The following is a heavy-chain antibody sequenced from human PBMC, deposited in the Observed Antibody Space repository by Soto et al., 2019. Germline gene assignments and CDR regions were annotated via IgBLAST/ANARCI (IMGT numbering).Heavy chain of an antibody. Sequence: AASVKVSCKASGYTFTSYYMHWVRQAPGQGLEWMGIINPSGGSTSYAQKFQGRVTMTRDTSTSTVYMELSSLRSEDTAVYYCARDRGGVGLYYYYGVDVWGQGTTVTVSS. CDR2: INPSGGST. CDR3: ARDRGGVGLYYYYGVDV. V-gene: IGHV1-46*01. D-gene: IGHD2-8*02. CDR1: GYTFTSYY. J-gene: IGHJ6*02.